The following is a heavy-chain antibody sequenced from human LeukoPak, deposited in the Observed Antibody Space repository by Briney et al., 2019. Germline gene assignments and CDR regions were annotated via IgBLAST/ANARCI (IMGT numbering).Heavy chain of an antibody. V-gene: IGHV1-58*01. Sequence: ASVKVSFKATGFTFSSSTVQWVRQARGQRLEWIGWIVVGTGNTNYAQEFQERVTITRDMSTGTAYMELSSLRSDDTAVYYCAAKPDTFLSFDYWGQGILVTVSS. D-gene: IGHD2/OR15-2a*01. CDR1: GFTFSSST. CDR3: AAKPDTFLSFDY. J-gene: IGHJ4*02. CDR2: IVVGTGNT.